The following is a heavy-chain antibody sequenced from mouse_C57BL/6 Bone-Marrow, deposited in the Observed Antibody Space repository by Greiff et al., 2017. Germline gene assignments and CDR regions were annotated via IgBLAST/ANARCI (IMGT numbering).Heavy chain of an antibody. CDR3: ARGLRLPFDY. Sequence: EVKLQESGPVLVKPGASVKMSCKASGYTFTDYYMNWVKQSHGKSLEWIGVINPYNGGTSYNQKFKGKATLTVDKSSSTAYMELNSLTSEDSAVYYCARGLRLPFDYWGQGTTLTVSS. CDR1: GYTFTDYY. CDR2: INPYNGGT. J-gene: IGHJ2*01. V-gene: IGHV1-19*01. D-gene: IGHD3-2*02.